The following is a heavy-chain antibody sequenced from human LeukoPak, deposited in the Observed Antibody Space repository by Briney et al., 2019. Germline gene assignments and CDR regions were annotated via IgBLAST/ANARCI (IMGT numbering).Heavy chain of an antibody. Sequence: ASVKVSCKASGYIFTDYYMHWVRQAPGQGLEWMGWINPNSGGTNYAQKFQGRVTMTRDTSISTAYMELSRLRSDDTAVYYCARDPRPITIFGTLNWFDPWGQGTLVTASS. V-gene: IGHV1-2*02. CDR2: INPNSGGT. J-gene: IGHJ5*02. D-gene: IGHD3-3*01. CDR1: GYIFTDYY. CDR3: ARDPRPITIFGTLNWFDP.